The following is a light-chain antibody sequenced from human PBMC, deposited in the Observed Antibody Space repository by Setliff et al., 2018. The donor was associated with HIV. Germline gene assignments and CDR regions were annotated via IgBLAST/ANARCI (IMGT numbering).Light chain of an antibody. V-gene: IGLV2-14*03. CDR2: XXR. Sequence: QPASVSGSPGQSITISCTGTSSDVGGYNYVSWYQQHPGXAPKLIIXXXRNRPSGVSNRFSGSKSGNTASLTIXXLQAADEGDYYCSSYAITNTXPFGTGTKGTVL. CDR3: SSYAITNTXP. CDR1: SSDVGGYNY. J-gene: IGLJ1*01.